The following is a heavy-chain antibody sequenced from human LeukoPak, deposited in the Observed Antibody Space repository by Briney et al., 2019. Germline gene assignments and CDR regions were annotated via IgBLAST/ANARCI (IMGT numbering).Heavy chain of an antibody. CDR3: AKKREVYYYDSSGYYYIPGPIDY. CDR1: GGFVSSYY. D-gene: IGHD3-22*01. CDR2: IYYSGST. J-gene: IGHJ4*02. V-gene: IGHV4-59*08. Sequence: PSETLSLTCTVSGGFVSSYYWSWIRQPPGKGLEWIGYIYYSGSTNYNPSLKSRVTISIDMSKNQFSLRLSSVTAADTAVYYCAKKREVYYYDSSGYYYIPGPIDYWGQGTLVTVSS.